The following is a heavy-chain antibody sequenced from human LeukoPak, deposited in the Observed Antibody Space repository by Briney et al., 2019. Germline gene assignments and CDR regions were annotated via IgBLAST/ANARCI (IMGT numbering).Heavy chain of an antibody. Sequence: GGSLRLSCAASGFTFSNAWMNWVRQAPGKGLEWVGRIKSKTDGGTTDCAAPVKGRFTISRDDSKNTLYLQMNSLETEDTAVYYCTTARGSDLLYFQHWGQGTLVTVSS. CDR2: IKSKTDGGTT. J-gene: IGHJ1*01. CDR1: GFTFSNAW. D-gene: IGHD1-26*01. CDR3: TTARGSDLLYFQH. V-gene: IGHV3-15*07.